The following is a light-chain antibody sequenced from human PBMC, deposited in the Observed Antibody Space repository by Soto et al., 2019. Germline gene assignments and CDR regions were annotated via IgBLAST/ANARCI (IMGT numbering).Light chain of an antibody. V-gene: IGLV2-14*01. CDR3: SSYTSKSTPL. J-gene: IGLJ2*01. Sequence: QSALTQPASVSGSPGQSITISCTGTRSDVGGYNYVSWYQQHPGKAPNLMIYEVSNRPSGVSNRFSASKSGNTASLTISGPQAEDEAYYYSSSYTSKSTPLFGGGTKLTVL. CDR1: RSDVGGYNY. CDR2: EVS.